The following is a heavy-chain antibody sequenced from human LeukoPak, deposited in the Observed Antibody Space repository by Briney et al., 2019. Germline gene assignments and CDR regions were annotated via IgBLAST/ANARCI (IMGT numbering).Heavy chain of an antibody. D-gene: IGHD6-13*01. CDR3: AKVPPTAAGTVWWFAP. Sequence: GGSLRLSCAASGFTFSSYAMSLVRQAPRKGPGWVSAISGSGGSTYYADSVKGRFTISRDNSKNTLYLQMNSLRAEDTAVYYCAKVPPTAAGTVWWFAPWGQGTLVTVSS. CDR2: ISGSGGST. J-gene: IGHJ5*02. CDR1: GFTFSSYA. V-gene: IGHV3-23*01.